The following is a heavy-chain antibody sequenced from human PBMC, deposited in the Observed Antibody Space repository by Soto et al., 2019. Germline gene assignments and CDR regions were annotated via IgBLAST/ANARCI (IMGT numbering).Heavy chain of an antibody. CDR1: GGSFSGYY. CDR3: ARGTIYYYGSGRNFDY. J-gene: IGHJ4*02. Sequence: PSETLSLTCAVYGGSFSGYYWSWIRQPPGKGLEWIGEINHSGSTNYNPSLKSRVTISVDTSKNQFSLKLSSVTAADTAVYYCARGTIYYYGSGRNFDYWGQGTLVTVS. D-gene: IGHD3-10*01. CDR2: INHSGST. V-gene: IGHV4-34*01.